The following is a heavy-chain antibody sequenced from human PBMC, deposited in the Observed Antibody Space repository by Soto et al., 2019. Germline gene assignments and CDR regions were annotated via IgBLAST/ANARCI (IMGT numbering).Heavy chain of an antibody. CDR2: IYYSGST. V-gene: IGHV4-39*01. Sequence: SQTLSLTCTVSGGSISSSSYYWGWIRQPPGKGLEWIGSIYYSGSTYYNPSLKSRCTISVDTSKNQFSLKLGSVTAADTAVYYCARLASGDYDSSGYYGRYHYYYYYGMDVWGQGTTVTVSS. CDR3: ARLASGDYDSSGYYGRYHYYYYYGMDV. J-gene: IGHJ6*02. CDR1: GGSISSSSYY. D-gene: IGHD3-22*01.